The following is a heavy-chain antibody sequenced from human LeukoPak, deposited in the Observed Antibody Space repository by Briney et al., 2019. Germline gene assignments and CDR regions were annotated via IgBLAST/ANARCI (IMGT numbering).Heavy chain of an antibody. CDR1: GFTFSNYW. J-gene: IGHJ6*02. CDR2: IKQDGSDK. Sequence: GGSLRLSCAASGFTFSNYWMSWVRQAPGKGLEWVANIKQDGSDKYYVDSVKGRFTISRDNAKNSLYLQVNSLRAEDTAVYYCARVVCSSTSCLYYYFYGMDVWGQGTTVTVSS. CDR3: ARVVCSSTSCLYYYFYGMDV. D-gene: IGHD2-2*01. V-gene: IGHV3-7*03.